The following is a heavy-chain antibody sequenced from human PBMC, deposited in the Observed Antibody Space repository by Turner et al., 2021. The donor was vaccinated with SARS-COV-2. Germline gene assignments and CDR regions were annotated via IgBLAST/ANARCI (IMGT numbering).Heavy chain of an antibody. CDR2: ISWNSGGI. J-gene: IGHJ4*02. V-gene: IGHV3-9*01. D-gene: IGHD1-26*01. CDR1: GCTFDDYA. Sequence: EVQLVASGGGLVQPGRSLRLSCAASGCTFDDYAMHWVRQAPGKGLEWVSGISWNSGGIGYADSVKGRFTISRDNAKNSLYLQMSSLRAEDTALYYCAKDIGPLVSGSYHDYWGQGTLVTVSS. CDR3: AKDIGPLVSGSYHDY.